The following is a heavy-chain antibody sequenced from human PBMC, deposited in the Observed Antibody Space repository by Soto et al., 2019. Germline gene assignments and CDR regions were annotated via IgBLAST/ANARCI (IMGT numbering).Heavy chain of an antibody. CDR3: AKDLQSYGDYDYYCYGMDV. CDR1: GFTFSTYG. CDR2: ISYDGTNK. V-gene: IGHV3-30*18. J-gene: IGHJ6*02. D-gene: IGHD4-17*01. Sequence: QVQLVESGGGEVQPGRSLTISCAASGFTFSTYGMHWVRQTPGKGLEWVAVISYDGTNKYYSDSVKGRFTISRDNFKNTLTVQMNSLRGDDTAVYSCAKDLQSYGDYDYYCYGMDVWGLGTRVTVSS.